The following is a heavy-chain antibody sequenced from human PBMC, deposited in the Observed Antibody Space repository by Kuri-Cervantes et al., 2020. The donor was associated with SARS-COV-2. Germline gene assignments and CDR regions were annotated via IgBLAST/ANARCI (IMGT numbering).Heavy chain of an antibody. Sequence: SETLSLTCTVSGGSISSHYWSWIRQPPGKGLEWIGYIYYSGSTYYNPSLKSRVSISVDTSKNQFSLKLSSVTAADTAVYYCARHSEYGDYVPPGGAFDIWGQGTMVTVPS. CDR3: ARHSEYGDYVPPGGAFDI. CDR1: GGSISSHY. D-gene: IGHD4-17*01. J-gene: IGHJ3*02. V-gene: IGHV4-59*08. CDR2: IYYSGST.